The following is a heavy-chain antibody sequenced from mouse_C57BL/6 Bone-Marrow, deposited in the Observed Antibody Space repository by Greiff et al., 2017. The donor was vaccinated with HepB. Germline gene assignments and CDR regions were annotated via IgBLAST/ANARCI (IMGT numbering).Heavy chain of an antibody. Sequence: QVQLQQPGAELVKPGASVKLSCKASGYTFTSYWMHWVMQRPGRGLEWIGWIDLNSGGTKNNEKLKSKATLTVDKPSSTAYMQLSSLTSEDSSVYYCARGYCGYSYVIDYWGQGTSVTVSS. CDR1: GYTFTSYW. CDR2: IDLNSGGT. V-gene: IGHV1-72*01. J-gene: IGHJ4*01. D-gene: IGHD2-2*01. CDR3: ARGYCGYSYVIDY.